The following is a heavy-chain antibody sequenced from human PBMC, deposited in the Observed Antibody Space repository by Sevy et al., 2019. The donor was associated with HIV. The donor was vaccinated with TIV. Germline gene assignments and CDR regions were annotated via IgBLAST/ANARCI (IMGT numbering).Heavy chain of an antibody. Sequence: GGSLRLSCAASGFTFSSYAMSWVRQAPGKGLEWVSAISGSGGSTYYADSVKGRFTISRDNSKNALYLQMNSLRAEDTAVYYCANSTIEEYDYVWGSYRPTNHYFDYWGQGTLVTVSS. CDR2: ISGSGGST. J-gene: IGHJ4*02. CDR1: GFTFSSYA. V-gene: IGHV3-23*01. D-gene: IGHD3-16*02. CDR3: ANSTIEEYDYVWGSYRPTNHYFDY.